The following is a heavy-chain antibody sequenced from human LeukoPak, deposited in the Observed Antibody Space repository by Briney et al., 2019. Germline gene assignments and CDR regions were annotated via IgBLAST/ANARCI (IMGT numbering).Heavy chain of an antibody. CDR3: ARDRIDQWLTFDI. J-gene: IGHJ3*02. Sequence: GRSLRLSCTASGFTFDDYAMHWVRRAPGKGLEWVAGIGWETTTIGYADSVKGRFTISRDNAKNSLYLQMNSLRAEDTALYYCARDRIDQWLTFDIRGQGTMVTVSS. D-gene: IGHD3-22*01. CDR2: IGWETTTI. V-gene: IGHV3-9*01. CDR1: GFTFDDYA.